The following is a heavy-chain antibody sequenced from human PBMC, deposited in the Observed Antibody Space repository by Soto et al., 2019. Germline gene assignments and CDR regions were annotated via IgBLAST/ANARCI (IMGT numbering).Heavy chain of an antibody. J-gene: IGHJ4*01. Sequence: GGSLRLSCAASGFSFSDYYMTWIRQAPGQGLEWVSYISSRSGTIFYAEFVKGRFTLSRDNSKNLMYLQMNSLRAEDTAVYYFAREVDRALVGSPHYFDYWGQGTLVTVSS. V-gene: IGHV3-11*01. CDR2: ISSRSGTI. CDR1: GFSFSDYY. D-gene: IGHD5-18*01. CDR3: AREVDRALVGSPHYFDY.